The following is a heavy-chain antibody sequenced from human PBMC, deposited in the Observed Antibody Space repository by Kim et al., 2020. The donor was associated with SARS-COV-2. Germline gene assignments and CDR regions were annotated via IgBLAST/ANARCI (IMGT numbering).Heavy chain of an antibody. D-gene: IGHD6-6*01. V-gene: IGHV3-23*01. J-gene: IGHJ3*02. Sequence: YYSDSVKGWFTNSRDKSKTTLYLQRNSLRAEDTAVYYGAKLSSSLYAFNIWGQGTMITVSS. CDR3: AKLSSSLYAFNI.